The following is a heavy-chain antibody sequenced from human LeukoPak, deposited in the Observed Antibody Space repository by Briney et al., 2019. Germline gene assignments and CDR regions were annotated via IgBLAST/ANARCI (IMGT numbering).Heavy chain of an antibody. V-gene: IGHV4-4*02. CDR3: ARRGDYVEYFDL. CDR2: IYHSGST. J-gene: IGHJ2*01. D-gene: IGHD4-17*01. CDR1: GGSVSSSNW. Sequence: SETLSLTCAVSGGSVSSSNWWSWVRQPPGKGLEWIGEIYHSGSTNYNPSLKSRVTISVDKSKNQFSLKLSSVTAADTAVYYCARRGDYVEYFDLWGRGTLVTVSS.